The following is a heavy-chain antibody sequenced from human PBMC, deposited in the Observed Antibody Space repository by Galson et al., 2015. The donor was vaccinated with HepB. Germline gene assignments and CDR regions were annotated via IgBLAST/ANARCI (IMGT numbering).Heavy chain of an antibody. D-gene: IGHD5-18*01. J-gene: IGHJ4*02. CDR2: INPISGST. Sequence: SVKVSCKASGYFFTGYYTHWVRQAPGQGLEWMGGINPISGSTKYAQKFQGRVTMTGDTSISTVYMELTSLRSDDTAIYYCAGERYSQDLKQFDYWGQGTLVTVSS. V-gene: IGHV1-2*02. CDR3: AGERYSQDLKQFDY. CDR1: GYFFTGYY.